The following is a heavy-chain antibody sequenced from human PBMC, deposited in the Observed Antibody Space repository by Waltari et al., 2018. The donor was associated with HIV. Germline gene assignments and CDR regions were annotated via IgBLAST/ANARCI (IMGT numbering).Heavy chain of an antibody. CDR3: ARDRQGTVTKDFDY. Sequence: EVRLVESGGGLVKPGGSLRLSCAASGFTFSSYSMNWVRQAPGKGLEWVSSISSSSTFIYYADSVKGRFTISRDNAKNSLYLQMNSLRAEDTAVYYCARDRQGTVTKDFDYWGQGTLVTVSS. CDR1: GFTFSSYS. J-gene: IGHJ4*02. CDR2: ISSSSTFI. D-gene: IGHD4-17*01. V-gene: IGHV3-21*01.